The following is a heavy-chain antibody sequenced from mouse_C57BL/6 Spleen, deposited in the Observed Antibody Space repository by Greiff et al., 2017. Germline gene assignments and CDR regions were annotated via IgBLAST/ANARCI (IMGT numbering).Heavy chain of an antibody. D-gene: IGHD1-1*01. Sequence: QVQLKESGPGILQSSQTLSLTCSFSGFSLSTSGMGVSWIRQPSGKGLEWLAHIYWDDDKRYNPSLKSRLTISKDTSRNQVFLKITSVDTADTATYYCARRNYGSRDYWYFDVWGTGTTVTVSS. CDR3: ARRNYGSRDYWYFDV. CDR2: IYWDDDK. J-gene: IGHJ1*03. CDR1: GFSLSTSGMG. V-gene: IGHV8-12*01.